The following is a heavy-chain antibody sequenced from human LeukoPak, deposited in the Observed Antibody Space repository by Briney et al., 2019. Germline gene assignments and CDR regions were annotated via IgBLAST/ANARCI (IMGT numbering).Heavy chain of an antibody. CDR1: GFTFSSYS. V-gene: IGHV3-21*04. CDR2: ISSSSSYI. D-gene: IGHD3-10*01. J-gene: IGHJ6*03. CDR3: AKSDLIRGVGAANYYCMDV. Sequence: GGSLRLSCAASGFTFSSYSMNWVRQAPGKGLEWVSSISSSSSYIYYADSVKGRFTISRDNAKNSLYLQMSSLRAEDTAVYYCAKSDLIRGVGAANYYCMDVWGKGTTVTVSS.